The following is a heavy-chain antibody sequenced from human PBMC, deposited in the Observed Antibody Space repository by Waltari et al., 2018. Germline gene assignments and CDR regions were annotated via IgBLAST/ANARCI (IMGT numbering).Heavy chain of an antibody. CDR3: ARPANFYYDRGGYDY. CDR2: IHSSGST. Sequence: QLQLQESGLGLVKPSATLSLTCTVSGDSISTTSNYWGWIRQAPGKGLEWVGFIHSSGSTYYNPSLKSRVTLSVETSKNQFSLRLTSVTAADTAVYYCARPANFYYDRGGYDYWGQGTLVTVSS. J-gene: IGHJ4*02. D-gene: IGHD3-22*01. V-gene: IGHV4-39*01. CDR1: GDSISTTSNY.